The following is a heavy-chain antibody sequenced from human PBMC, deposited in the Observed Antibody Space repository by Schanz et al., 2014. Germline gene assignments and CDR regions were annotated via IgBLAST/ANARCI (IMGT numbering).Heavy chain of an antibody. CDR2: INSRNEV. CDR1: GFTFSSYG. CDR3: SRGIVGGLDC. J-gene: IGHJ4*02. D-gene: IGHD3-16*01. Sequence: VQLVESGGGVVQPGGSLRLSCAASGFTFSSYGMHWVRQAPGKGLEWVSVINSRNEVFSIDSVRGRFTIFRDNPKKSAYLQMNSLRADDTAVYYCSRGIVGGLDCWGQGTLVTVSS. V-gene: IGHV3-21*01.